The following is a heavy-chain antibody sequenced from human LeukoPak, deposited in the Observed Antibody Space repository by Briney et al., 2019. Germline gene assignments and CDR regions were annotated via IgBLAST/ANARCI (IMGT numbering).Heavy chain of an antibody. D-gene: IGHD1-26*01. J-gene: IGHJ4*02. CDR1: GFTFDDYA. CDR3: AKGGSYGDYFDY. Sequence: PGRSLRLPCAASGFTFDDYAMHWVRQAPGKGLEWVSGISWNSGSIGYADSVKGRFTISRDNAKNSLYLQMNSLRAEDMALYYCAKGGSYGDYFDYWGQGTLVTVSS. V-gene: IGHV3-9*03. CDR2: ISWNSGSI.